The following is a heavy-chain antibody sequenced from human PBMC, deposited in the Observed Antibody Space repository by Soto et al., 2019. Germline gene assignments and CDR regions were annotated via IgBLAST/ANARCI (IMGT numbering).Heavy chain of an antibody. CDR1: GYSVTSYR. CDR2: SSAFNGDT. V-gene: IGHV1-18*04. D-gene: IGHD2-15*01. Sequence: GASVKVPRKASGYSVTSYRVIGLLQTPGQGLEWMGWSSAFNGDTRYAQKFQGRVTMTADPYTDTAYMELRNLRSDDTGVYYCAREGAVVGSAVYYGMDVWGQGTMVTVSS. J-gene: IGHJ6*02. CDR3: AREGAVVGSAVYYGMDV.